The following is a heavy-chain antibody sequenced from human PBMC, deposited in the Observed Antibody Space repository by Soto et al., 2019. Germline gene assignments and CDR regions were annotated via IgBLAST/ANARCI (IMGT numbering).Heavy chain of an antibody. J-gene: IGHJ4*02. V-gene: IGHV1-2*02. Sequence: QVQLVQSGAEVKKPGASVKVSCKASGYTFPGNYMHWVRQAPGQGLEWMALINPTSGGTNYAQKCQGRVTMPWDTSISTAYMELSRLRSDDTAIYYCARGYCSSSGCSHYFDYWGQGTLVTVSS. CDR3: ARGYCSSSGCSHYFDY. CDR2: INPTSGGT. CDR1: GYTFPGNY. D-gene: IGHD2-2*01.